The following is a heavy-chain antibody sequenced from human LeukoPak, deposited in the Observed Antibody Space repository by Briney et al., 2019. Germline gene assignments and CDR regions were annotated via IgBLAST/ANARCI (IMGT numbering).Heavy chain of an antibody. D-gene: IGHD4-17*01. Sequence: PGGSLRLSCAASGFTFSSCSMNWVRQAPGKGLEWVSYISSSSSTIYYADSVKGRFTISRDNAKNSLYLQMNSLRAEDTAVYYCARVHEQTTGAPFDYWGQGTLVTVSS. CDR3: ARVHEQTTGAPFDY. CDR2: ISSSSSTI. J-gene: IGHJ4*02. CDR1: GFTFSSCS. V-gene: IGHV3-48*01.